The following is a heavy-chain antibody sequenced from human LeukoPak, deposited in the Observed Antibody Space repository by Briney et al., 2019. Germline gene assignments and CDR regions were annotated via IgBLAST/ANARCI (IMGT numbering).Heavy chain of an antibody. J-gene: IGHJ4*02. V-gene: IGHV3-66*01. CDR3: ARESSGVVGATAFDY. Sequence: GGSLRLSCAASGFTVSSNYMSWVRQAPGKGLEWVSVIYSGGSTYYADSVKGRFTISRDNSKNTLYLQMNSLIAEDTAVYYCARESSGVVGATAFDYWGQGTLVTVSS. D-gene: IGHD1-26*01. CDR1: GFTVSSNY. CDR2: IYSGGST.